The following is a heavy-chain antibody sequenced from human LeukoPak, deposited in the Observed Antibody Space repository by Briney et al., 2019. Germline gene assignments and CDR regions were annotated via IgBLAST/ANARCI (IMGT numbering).Heavy chain of an antibody. Sequence: GGSLRLSCAASGFTFSRSAMTWVRQTPGKGLDWVSSTSSSGNTYYADSVKGRFTISRDNSKNMLYLQMNSLRAEDTAVYYCVKGRISEDGLDFWGQGTLVTVSS. D-gene: IGHD6-13*01. J-gene: IGHJ4*02. CDR3: VKGRISEDGLDF. V-gene: IGHV3-23*01. CDR2: TSSSGNT. CDR1: GFTFSRSA.